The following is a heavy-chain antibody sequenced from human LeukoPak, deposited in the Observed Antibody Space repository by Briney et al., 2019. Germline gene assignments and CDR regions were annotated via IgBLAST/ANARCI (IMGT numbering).Heavy chain of an antibody. D-gene: IGHD6-19*01. J-gene: IGHJ5*02. CDR1: GGSISSSNW. CDR3: ARHQVSGWYLNWFDP. Sequence: PSGTLSLTCAVSGGSISSSNWWSWVRQPPGKGLEWIGEIYHSGSTNYNPSLKSRVTISVDKSKNQFSLKLSSVTAADTAVYYCARHQVSGWYLNWFDPWGQGTLVTVSS. V-gene: IGHV4-4*02. CDR2: IYHSGST.